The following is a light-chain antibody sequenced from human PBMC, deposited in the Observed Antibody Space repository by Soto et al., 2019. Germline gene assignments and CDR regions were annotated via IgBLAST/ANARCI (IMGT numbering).Light chain of an antibody. CDR1: QSISSY. Sequence: DIQMTQSPSSLSASVGDRVTITCRASQSISSYLNWYQHKPGRAPKVLIYFASSLQSEVPSRFSGSGSGTDFTLTIRSLQHEDFATYYWQQAYSTPYTFGQGTKLEIK. V-gene: IGKV1-39*01. CDR3: QQAYSTPYT. CDR2: FAS. J-gene: IGKJ2*01.